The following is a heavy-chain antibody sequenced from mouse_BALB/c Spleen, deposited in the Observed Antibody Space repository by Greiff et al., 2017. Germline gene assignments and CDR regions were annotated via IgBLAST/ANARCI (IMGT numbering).Heavy chain of an antibody. D-gene: IGHD1-1*01. Sequence: EVKLVESGAELVKPGASVKLSCTASGFNIKDTYMHWVKQRPEQGLEWIGRIDPANGNTKYDPKFQGKATITADTSSNTAYLQLSSLTSEDTAVYYCARGRYGSSRFDYWGQGTTLTVSS. V-gene: IGHV14-3*02. J-gene: IGHJ2*01. CDR3: ARGRYGSSRFDY. CDR2: IDPANGNT. CDR1: GFNIKDTY.